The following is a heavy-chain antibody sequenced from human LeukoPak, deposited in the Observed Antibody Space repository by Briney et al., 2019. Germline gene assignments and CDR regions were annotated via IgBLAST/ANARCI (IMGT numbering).Heavy chain of an antibody. V-gene: IGHV3-33*06. CDR1: GFTFSSYG. J-gene: IGHJ4*02. Sequence: GSLRLSCAASGFTFSSYGMHWVRQAPGKGLEWVAVIWYDGSNKYYADSVKGRFTISRDNSKNTLYLQMNSLRAEDTAVYYCAKDSKRFLEWSPYYFDYWGQGTLVTVSS. CDR3: AKDSKRFLEWSPYYFDY. D-gene: IGHD3-3*01. CDR2: IWYDGSNK.